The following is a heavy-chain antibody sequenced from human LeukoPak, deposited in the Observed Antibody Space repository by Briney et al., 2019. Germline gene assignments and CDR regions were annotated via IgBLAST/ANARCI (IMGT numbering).Heavy chain of an antibody. CDR2: INHSGST. Sequence: KPSETLSLTCAVYGGSFSGYYWSWIRQPPGKGLEWIGEINHSGSTNYNPSLKSRVSISVDSSKNQFSLKVSSVTAADTAVYYCARGSDTAAGLYCGQGTLVTVSS. V-gene: IGHV4-34*01. CDR1: GGSFSGYY. D-gene: IGHD6-13*01. J-gene: IGHJ4*02. CDR3: ARGSDTAAGLY.